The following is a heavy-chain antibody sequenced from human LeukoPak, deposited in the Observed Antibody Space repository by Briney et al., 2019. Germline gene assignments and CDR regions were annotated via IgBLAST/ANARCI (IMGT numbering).Heavy chain of an antibody. Sequence: GASVKVSCKASGYTFTSHGISWVRQAPGQGLEWMGWISAYNGNTNYAQKLQGRVTMTTDTSTSTACMELRSLRSDDTAVYYCARDLLGYCSGGSCPKMDVWGQGTTVTVSS. CDR1: GYTFTSHG. V-gene: IGHV1-18*01. D-gene: IGHD2-15*01. CDR2: ISAYNGNT. J-gene: IGHJ6*02. CDR3: ARDLLGYCSGGSCPKMDV.